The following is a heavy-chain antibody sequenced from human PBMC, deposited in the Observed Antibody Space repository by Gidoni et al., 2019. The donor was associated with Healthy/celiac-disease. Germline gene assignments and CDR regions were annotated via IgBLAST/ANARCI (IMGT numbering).Heavy chain of an antibody. J-gene: IGHJ4*02. CDR2: IYYSGST. D-gene: IGHD6-19*01. CDR1: GGSISSSSYY. Sequence: QLQLQESGPGLVTPSETLSLTCTVSGGSISSSSYYWGWIRQPPGKGLEWIGSIYYSGSTYYNPSLKSRVTISVDTSKNQFSLKLSSVTAADTAVYYCARSIAVAGNEFDYWGQGTLVTVSS. CDR3: ARSIAVAGNEFDY. V-gene: IGHV4-39*01.